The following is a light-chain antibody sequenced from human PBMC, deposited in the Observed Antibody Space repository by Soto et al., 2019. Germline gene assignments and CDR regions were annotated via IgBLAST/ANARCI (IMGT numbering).Light chain of an antibody. CDR2: GAS. Sequence: EIVMTQSPDTLPVSPGERATLSCRASQSVTSYLAWYQQQPGQAPRVLIYGASARAAGIPVRFSGSGSGTEFTLTIDSLQSEDFAVYYCQQYSYWPYTFGQGTKLEIK. V-gene: IGKV3D-15*01. CDR3: QQYSYWPYT. J-gene: IGKJ2*01. CDR1: QSVTSY.